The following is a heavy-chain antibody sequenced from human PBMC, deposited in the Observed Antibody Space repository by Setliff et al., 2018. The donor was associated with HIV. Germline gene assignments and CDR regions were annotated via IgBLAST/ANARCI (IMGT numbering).Heavy chain of an antibody. CDR2: INWNGGST. D-gene: IGHD5-12*01. Sequence: TGGSLRLSCAASGFTFDDFGMSWVRQGPGKGLEWVSSINWNGGSTGYADSVKGRFTISRDTSKNTLFLQINSLRPEDTAVYYCARISVASRYNSDMDVWGKGTTVTVSS. CDR3: ARISVASRYNSDMDV. CDR1: GFTFDDFG. V-gene: IGHV3-20*04. J-gene: IGHJ6*03.